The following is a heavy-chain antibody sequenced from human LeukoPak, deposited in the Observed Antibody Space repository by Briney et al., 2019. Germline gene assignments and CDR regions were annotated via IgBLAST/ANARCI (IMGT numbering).Heavy chain of an antibody. V-gene: IGHV1-2*02. Sequence: ASVKVSCKASGSTFTGYYMHWVRQAPGQGLEWMGWINPNSGGTNYAQKFQGRVTMTRDTSISTAYMELSRLRSDDTAVYYCARGIRLVAFYYYGMDVWGQGTTVTVSS. CDR3: ARGIRLVAFYYYGMDV. J-gene: IGHJ6*02. CDR2: INPNSGGT. D-gene: IGHD2-15*01. CDR1: GSTFTGYY.